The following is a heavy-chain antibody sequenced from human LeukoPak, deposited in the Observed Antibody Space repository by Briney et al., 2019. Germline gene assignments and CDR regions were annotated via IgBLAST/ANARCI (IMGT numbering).Heavy chain of an antibody. D-gene: IGHD6-19*01. J-gene: IGHJ4*02. CDR2: ISRDGFST. CDR3: AKDWGVGLADYISGWFDY. CDR1: GFTFDDYA. V-gene: IGHV3-43D*03. Sequence: GGSLRLSCAASGFTFDDYAMHWVRQVPGKGLEWVSLISRDGFSTDYADSVKGRFTISRDNFKNPLYLQMNSLRAEDTALYYCAKDWGVGLADYISGWFDYWGQGTLVTVSS.